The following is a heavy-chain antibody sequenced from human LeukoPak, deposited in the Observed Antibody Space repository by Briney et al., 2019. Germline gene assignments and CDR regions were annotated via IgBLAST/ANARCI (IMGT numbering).Heavy chain of an antibody. V-gene: IGHV4-59*01. Sequence: PSETLSLTCTVSGGSISSYYWSWIRQPPGKGLEWIGYIYYSGSTNHNPSLKSRVTISVDTSKNQFSLKLSSVTAADTAVYYCARGPIVVVVAATAFDIWGQGTMVTVSS. CDR2: IYYSGST. J-gene: IGHJ3*02. CDR1: GGSISSYY. CDR3: ARGPIVVVVAATAFDI. D-gene: IGHD2-15*01.